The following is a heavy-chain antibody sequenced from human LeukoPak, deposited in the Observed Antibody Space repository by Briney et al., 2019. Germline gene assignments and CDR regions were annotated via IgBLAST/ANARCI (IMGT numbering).Heavy chain of an antibody. CDR3: ARSIVVVPAALDY. CDR2: INAGNGNT. CDR1: GYTFTSYA. J-gene: IGHJ4*02. D-gene: IGHD2-2*01. V-gene: IGHV1-3*01. Sequence: ASVKVSCKASGYTFTSYAMHWVRQAPGQRLEWMGWINAGNGNTKYSQKFQGRVTITRDISASTAYMELSSLRSEDTAVYYCARSIVVVPAALDYWGQGTLVTVSS.